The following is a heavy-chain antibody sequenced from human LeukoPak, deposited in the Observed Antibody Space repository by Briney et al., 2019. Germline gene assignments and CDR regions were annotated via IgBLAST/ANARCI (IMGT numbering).Heavy chain of an antibody. J-gene: IGHJ4*02. CDR2: IGGGGDIT. Sequence: PGGSLRLSCTSSGFSFSTYAMSWVRQAPGKGLEWVSTIGGGGDITYYGDSVKGRFTISRDNSKNTVYLQMNSLRAEDTAVYYCAKAHIAATIYPKEVNFDYWGQGALVTVSS. V-gene: IGHV3-23*01. D-gene: IGHD5-12*01. CDR3: AKAHIAATIYPKEVNFDY. CDR1: GFSFSTYA.